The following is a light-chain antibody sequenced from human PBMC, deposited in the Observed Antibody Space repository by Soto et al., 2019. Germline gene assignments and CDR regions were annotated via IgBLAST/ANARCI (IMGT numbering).Light chain of an antibody. V-gene: IGKV1-8*01. J-gene: IGKJ2*01. CDR2: AAS. CDR3: QQYYSYPPT. Sequence: AIRMTQSPSSLSASTGDRVTITCRASQGISSYLAWYQQKPGKTPKLLIYAASTLQSGVSSRFSGSGSETGFTLTISCLQFEDFATYDCQQYYSYPPTFGQGTKLEIK. CDR1: QGISSY.